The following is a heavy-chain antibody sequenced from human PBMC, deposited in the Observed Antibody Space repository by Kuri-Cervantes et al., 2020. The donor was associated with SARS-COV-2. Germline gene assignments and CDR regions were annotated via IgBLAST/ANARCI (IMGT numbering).Heavy chain of an antibody. Sequence: LSLTCAASGFTFSSYALSWVRQAPGKGLEWVGRIKSKTDGGTTDYAAPVKGRFTISRDDSKNTLYLQMNSLKTGDTAVYYCTTFGYWGQGTLVTVSS. CDR3: TTFGY. CDR1: GFTFSSYA. J-gene: IGHJ4*02. V-gene: IGHV3-15*01. CDR2: IKSKTDGGTT.